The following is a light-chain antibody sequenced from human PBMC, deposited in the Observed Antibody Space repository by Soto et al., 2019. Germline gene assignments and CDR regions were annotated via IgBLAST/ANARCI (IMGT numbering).Light chain of an antibody. CDR1: QSVSSN. V-gene: IGKV3-15*01. CDR3: QQYNNWRT. CDR2: GAS. Sequence: EIVMAQSPATLSVSRGERATLSSRASQSVSSNLAWYQQKPGQAPRLLIYGASTRATGIPARFSGRGSGTEFTLTISSLQSEDFAVYYCQQYNNWRTFGQGTKVDIK. J-gene: IGKJ1*01.